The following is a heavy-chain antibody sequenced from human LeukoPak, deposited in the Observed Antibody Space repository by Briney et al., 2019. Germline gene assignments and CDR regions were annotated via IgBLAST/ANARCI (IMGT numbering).Heavy chain of an antibody. J-gene: IGHJ1*01. Sequence: GGSLRLSCAASAFTFSSYAMHWVRQAPGKGLEHVSSITSDGGTTYYASSVRGRFTISRDNSKNMLYLQMGSLRDEDMSVYYCARDEAGYSSEWGQGTLVTVSS. V-gene: IGHV3-64*01. CDR2: ITSDGGTT. CDR3: ARDEAGYSSE. CDR1: AFTFSSYA. D-gene: IGHD6-19*01.